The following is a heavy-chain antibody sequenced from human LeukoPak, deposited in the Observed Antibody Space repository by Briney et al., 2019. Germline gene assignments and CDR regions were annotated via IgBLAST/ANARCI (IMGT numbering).Heavy chain of an antibody. Sequence: GGSLRLSCAASGFTFSNYAMHWVRQDPGMGLEYVSAINANGVGTYYADSVKGRFTISRDNSKSTLYIQLGSLRAEDMAVYCCARVLLTGYYYDYWGQGTLVTVSS. CDR2: INANGVGT. J-gene: IGHJ4*02. CDR3: ARVLLTGYYYDY. CDR1: GFTFSNYA. V-gene: IGHV3-64*02. D-gene: IGHD3-9*01.